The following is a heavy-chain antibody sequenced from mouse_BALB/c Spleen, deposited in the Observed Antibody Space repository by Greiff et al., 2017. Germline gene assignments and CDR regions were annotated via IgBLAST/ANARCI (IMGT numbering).Heavy chain of an antibody. CDR1: GFTFTDYY. V-gene: IGHV7-3*02. J-gene: IGHJ4*01. CDR3: ARDTVREGAMDY. CDR2: IRNKANGYTT. Sequence: EVQLQESGGGLVQPGGSLRLSCAPSGFTFTDYYMSWVRQPPGKALEWLGFIRNKANGYTTEYSASVKGRFTISRDNSQSILYLQMNTLRAEDSATYYCARDTVREGAMDYWGQGTSVTVSS. D-gene: IGHD1-1*01.